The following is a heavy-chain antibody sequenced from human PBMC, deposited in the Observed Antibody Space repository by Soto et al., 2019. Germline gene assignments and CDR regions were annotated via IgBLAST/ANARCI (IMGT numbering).Heavy chain of an antibody. CDR1: GGTFSSYA. Sequence: ASVKVSCKASGGTFSSYAISWVRQAPGQGLEWMGGIIPIFGTANYAQKFQGRVTITADESTSTAYMELSSLRSEDTAVYYCASTPGYSSGWYYFDYWGQGTLVTVSS. D-gene: IGHD6-19*01. V-gene: IGHV1-69*13. CDR3: ASTPGYSSGWYYFDY. CDR2: IIPIFGTA. J-gene: IGHJ4*02.